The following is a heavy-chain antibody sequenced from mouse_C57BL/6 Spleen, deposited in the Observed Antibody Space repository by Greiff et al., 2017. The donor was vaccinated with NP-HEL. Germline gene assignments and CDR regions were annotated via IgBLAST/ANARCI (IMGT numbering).Heavy chain of an antibody. D-gene: IGHD4-1*02. CDR2: IYPRSGNT. V-gene: IGHV1-81*01. CDR3: ARPAPTGPRFAY. CDR1: GYTFTSYG. J-gene: IGHJ3*01. Sequence: QVHVKQSGAELARPGASVKLSCKASGYTFTSYGISWVKQRTGQGLEWIGEIYPRSGNTYYNEKFKGKATLTADKSSSTAYMELRSLTSEDSAVYFCARPAPTGPRFAYWGQGTLVTVSA.